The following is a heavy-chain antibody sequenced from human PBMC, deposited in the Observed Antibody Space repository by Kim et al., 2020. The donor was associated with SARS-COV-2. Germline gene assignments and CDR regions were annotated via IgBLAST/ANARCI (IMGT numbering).Heavy chain of an antibody. J-gene: IGHJ4*02. V-gene: IGHV3-23*01. Sequence: TYYPGAVKGRFTLSRDNSKNTRYLQMNSLRAEDTAVYYCAKGRVSGSYDYWGQGTLVTVSS. D-gene: IGHD1-26*01. CDR2: T. CDR3: AKGRVSGSYDY.